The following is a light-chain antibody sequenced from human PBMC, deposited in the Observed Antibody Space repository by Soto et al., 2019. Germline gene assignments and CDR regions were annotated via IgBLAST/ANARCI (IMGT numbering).Light chain of an antibody. Sequence: DIQMTQSPSSLSASVGDRVTIPCRASQSIYGWLAWYQQKPGKAPKLVIHRASILESGVPSRFSGSGSGAEYSLSISSLQPDDFATYYCQQYSIYRTFGQGTKVDIK. CDR2: RAS. V-gene: IGKV1-5*03. CDR3: QQYSIYRT. CDR1: QSIYGW. J-gene: IGKJ1*01.